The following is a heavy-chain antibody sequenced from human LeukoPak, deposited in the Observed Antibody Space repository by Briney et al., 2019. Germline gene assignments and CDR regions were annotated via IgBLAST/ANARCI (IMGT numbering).Heavy chain of an antibody. V-gene: IGHV4-39*01. CDR1: GGSISSSSYY. CDR2: IYHSGST. CDR3: ARLHGESFEDY. D-gene: IGHD4-17*01. Sequence: SETLSLTCTVSGGSISSSSYYWGWIRQPPGKGLEWIGSIYHSGSTYYNPSLKSRVTISVDTSKNQFSLKLSSVTAADTAVYYCARLHGESFEDYWGQGTLVTVSS. J-gene: IGHJ4*02.